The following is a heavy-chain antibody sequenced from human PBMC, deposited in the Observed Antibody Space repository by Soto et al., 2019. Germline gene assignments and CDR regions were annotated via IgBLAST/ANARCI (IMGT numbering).Heavy chain of an antibody. V-gene: IGHV1-2*02. CDR2: INPNTGGA. CDR3: ATSTYDDFWSGCY. CDR1: GYTFIDFY. J-gene: IGHJ4*02. D-gene: IGHD3-3*01. Sequence: ASVKVSCKSSGYTFIDFYIHWVRQAPGQGREWMGWINPNTGGAVYAQKFLGRVTMTRDTSISTAYMELSGLRSDDTAIYFCATSTYDDFWSGCYWGQGTLVTVSS.